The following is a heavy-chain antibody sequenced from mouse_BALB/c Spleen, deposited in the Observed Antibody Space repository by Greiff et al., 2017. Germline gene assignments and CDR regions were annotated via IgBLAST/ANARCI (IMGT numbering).Heavy chain of an antibody. J-gene: IGHJ1*01. Sequence: VQLQQPGAELVRPGASVKLSCKASGYTFTSYWINWVKQRPGQGLEWIGNIYPSDSYTNYNQKFKDKATLTVDKSSSTAYMQLSSPTSEDSAVYYCTREDYYGSSTRYFDGWGAGTTVTVSS. CDR1: GYTFTSYW. D-gene: IGHD1-1*01. CDR3: TREDYYGSSTRYFDG. CDR2: IYPSDSYT. V-gene: IGHV1-69*02.